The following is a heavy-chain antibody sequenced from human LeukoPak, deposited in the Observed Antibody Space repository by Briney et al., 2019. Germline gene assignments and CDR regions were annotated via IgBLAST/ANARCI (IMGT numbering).Heavy chain of an antibody. J-gene: IGHJ4*02. D-gene: IGHD6-13*01. V-gene: IGHV3-23*01. CDR2: ISGSGGST. Sequence: PGGSLRLSCAASGFTFSSYAMSWVRQAPGKGLEWVSAISGSGGSTYYADSVKGRFTTSRDNSKSTLYLQMNSLRAEDTAVYYCAKDLETSLDHSSSDYWGQGTLVTVSS. CDR3: AKDLETSLDHSSSDY. CDR1: GFTFSSYA.